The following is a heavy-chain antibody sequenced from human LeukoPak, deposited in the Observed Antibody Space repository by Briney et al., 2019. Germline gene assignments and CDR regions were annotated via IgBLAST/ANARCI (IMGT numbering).Heavy chain of an antibody. CDR3: ASPLQGEYYFDY. CDR1: GFTFSSYS. J-gene: IGHJ4*02. Sequence: GGSLRLSCAASGFTFSSYSMNWVRQAPGKGLEWVSSISSSSSYIYYADSVRGRFTISRDNAKNSLYLQMNSQRAEDTAVYYCASPLQGEYYFDYWGQGTLVTVSS. V-gene: IGHV3-21*01. CDR2: ISSSSSYI. D-gene: IGHD4-11*01.